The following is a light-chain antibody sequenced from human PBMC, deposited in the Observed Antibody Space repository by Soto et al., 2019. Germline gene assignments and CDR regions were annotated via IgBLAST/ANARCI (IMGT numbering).Light chain of an antibody. Sequence: EIVMTQSQATLCMSPGQRATLSCRASQSVSSNLAWFQQKPGQAPRLLIYGASTRATGIPARFSGSGSGTEFTLTISSLQSEDYAVYYCHQYNNWPPWTFGQGTKVDI. CDR3: HQYNNWPPWT. CDR1: QSVSSN. J-gene: IGKJ1*01. V-gene: IGKV3-15*01. CDR2: GAS.